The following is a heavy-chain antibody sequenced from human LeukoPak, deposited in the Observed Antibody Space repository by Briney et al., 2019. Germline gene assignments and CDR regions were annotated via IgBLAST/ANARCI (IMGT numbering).Heavy chain of an antibody. CDR1: VGSISSSSYY. V-gene: IGHV4-39*01. CDR2: IYYSGST. D-gene: IGHD1/OR15-1a*01. J-gene: IGHJ4*02. Sequence: SETLSLTCTVSVGSISSSSYYWGWIRQPPGKGLEWIGSIYYSGSTYYNPSLKSRVTISVDTSKNQFSLKLSSVTAADTAAYYCASQSNKDYWGQGTLVTVSS. CDR3: ASQSNKDY.